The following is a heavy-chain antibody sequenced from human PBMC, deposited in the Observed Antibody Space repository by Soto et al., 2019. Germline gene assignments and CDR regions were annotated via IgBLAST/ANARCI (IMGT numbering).Heavy chain of an antibody. CDR3: ARDLGAMTTVTTNHLPSNWFDP. V-gene: IGHV1-18*01. CDR1: GGTFSSYA. Sequence: ASVKVSCKASGGTFSSYAISWVRQAPGQGLEWMGWINAGNGNTKYSQKFQGRVTMTRDTSTSTVYMELSSLRSEDTAVYYCARDLGAMTTVTTNHLPSNWFDPWGQGTRVTVSS. CDR2: INAGNGNT. D-gene: IGHD4-4*01. J-gene: IGHJ5*02.